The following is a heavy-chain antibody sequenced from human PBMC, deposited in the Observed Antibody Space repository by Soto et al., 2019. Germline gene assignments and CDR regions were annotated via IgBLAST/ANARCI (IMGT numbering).Heavy chain of an antibody. CDR2: ISGSGGST. Sequence: EVQLLESGGGLVQPGGSLRLSCAASGFTFSSYAMNWVRQAPGKGLEWVSAISGSGGSTYYADSVKGRFTISRANSKNTLYLQMSSLRAEDAAVYYCAKAVIPNRYYFDYWGQGTLVTVSS. J-gene: IGHJ4*02. CDR3: AKAVIPNRYYFDY. CDR1: GFTFSSYA. V-gene: IGHV3-23*01. D-gene: IGHD3-22*01.